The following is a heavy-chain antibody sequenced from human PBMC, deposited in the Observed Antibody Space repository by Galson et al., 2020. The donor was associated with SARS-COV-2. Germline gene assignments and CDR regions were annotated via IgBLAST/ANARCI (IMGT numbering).Heavy chain of an antibody. Sequence: SETLSLTCTVSGGPISSGSYSWNWIRQPPGKGLERIGYISHSGGTYYNPSLKSRVTISGDRSKNQFSLRLSSVTAADTAVYYCARLHYGEYAPEAFDIWGPGTRVTVAS. CDR2: ISHSGGT. D-gene: IGHD4-17*01. V-gene: IGHV4-30-2*01. CDR3: ARLHYGEYAPEAFDI. CDR1: GGPISSGSYS. J-gene: IGHJ3*02.